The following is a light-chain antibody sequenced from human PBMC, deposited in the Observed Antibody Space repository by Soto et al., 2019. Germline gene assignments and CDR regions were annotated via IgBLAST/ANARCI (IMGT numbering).Light chain of an antibody. V-gene: IGKV1-5*01. J-gene: IGKJ1*01. CDR2: DAS. CDR3: QQYANWPKT. Sequence: IQMTQSPSTLSASVGDRVTITCRASQSVGYWLAWYQQKPGKAPQFLIYDASNLHDGVPSRFSGSGSGTEFTLTISSLQSEDSAVYFCQQYANWPKTFGQGTKVDIK. CDR1: QSVGYW.